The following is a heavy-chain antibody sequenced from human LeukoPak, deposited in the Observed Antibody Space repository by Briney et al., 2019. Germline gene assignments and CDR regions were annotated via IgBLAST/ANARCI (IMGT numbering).Heavy chain of an antibody. CDR1: GGSISSGDYY. V-gene: IGHV4-61*08. J-gene: IGHJ5*02. D-gene: IGHD3-22*01. CDR2: IYYSGST. Sequence: SQTLSLTCTVSGGSISSGDYYWSWIRRPPGKGLEWIGYIYYSGSTNYNPSLKSRVTISVDTSKNQFSLKLSSVTAADTAVYYCARESPTNYYDSSGYLRSWFDPWGQGTLVTVSS. CDR3: ARESPTNYYDSSGYLRSWFDP.